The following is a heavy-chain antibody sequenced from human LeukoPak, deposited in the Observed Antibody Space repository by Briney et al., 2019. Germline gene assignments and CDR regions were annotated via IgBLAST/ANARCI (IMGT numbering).Heavy chain of an antibody. CDR2: INHSGST. J-gene: IGHJ4*02. V-gene: IGHV4-34*01. D-gene: IGHD3-3*01. CDR1: SGSFSGYY. CDR3: ARVVFWSGYPDY. Sequence: SETLSLTGAVYSGSFSGYYWSWIRQPPGKGLEWIGEINHSGSTNYNPSLKSRVTISVDTSKNQFSLKLSSVTAADTAVYYCARVVFWSGYPDYWGQGTLVTVSS.